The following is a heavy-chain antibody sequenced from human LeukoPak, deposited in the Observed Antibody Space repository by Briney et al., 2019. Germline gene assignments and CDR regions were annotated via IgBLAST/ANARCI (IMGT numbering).Heavy chain of an antibody. Sequence: GGSLRLSCAASGFIFSSFAMHWVRQAPGKGLQWLSLISSSSNIYYADSVKGRFTISRDNAKNSLYLQMNSLRDEDTAVYFCARGSDSSGYYGGDWGQGTLVTVSS. J-gene: IGHJ4*02. CDR1: GFIFSSFA. CDR3: ARGSDSSGYYGGD. V-gene: IGHV3-48*02. D-gene: IGHD3-22*01. CDR2: ISSSSNI.